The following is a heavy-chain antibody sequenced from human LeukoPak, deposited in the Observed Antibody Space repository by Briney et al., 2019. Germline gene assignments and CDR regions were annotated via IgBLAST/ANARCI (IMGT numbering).Heavy chain of an antibody. CDR3: AREQSSSWAYCFDY. J-gene: IGHJ4*02. CDR1: GFTFSGHW. V-gene: IGHV3-7*03. CDR2: IGQDGTEK. Sequence: GGSLRLSCAASGFTFSGHWMSWVRQAPGKGLEWVANIGQDGTEKYCVDSVKGRFTISRDNAKNLLYLQMNSLRAEDTAVYYCAREQSSSWAYCFDYWGQGTLVTVSS. D-gene: IGHD6-13*01.